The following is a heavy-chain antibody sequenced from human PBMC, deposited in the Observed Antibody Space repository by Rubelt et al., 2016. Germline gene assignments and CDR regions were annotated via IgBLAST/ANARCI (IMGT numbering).Heavy chain of an antibody. J-gene: IGHJ4*02. V-gene: IGHV3-33*01. CDR3: ASARGDYTSDD. CDR2: IWYDGSNK. CDR1: GFTFRSYG. D-gene: IGHD4-17*01. Sequence: AASGFTFRSYGMNWVRQAPGKGLEWVGVIWYDGSNKYYADSVKGRFTISSDNSKNMLFLQMNRLTAESTALYYCASARGDYTSDDWGQGTLVTVSS.